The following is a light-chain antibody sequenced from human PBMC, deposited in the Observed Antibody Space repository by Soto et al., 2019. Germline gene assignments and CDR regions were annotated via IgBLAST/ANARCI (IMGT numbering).Light chain of an antibody. J-gene: IGKJ1*01. CDR1: QGISNY. V-gene: IGKV1-27*01. CDR3: QKYNSAPWT. CDR2: VAS. Sequence: DIQMSQSPSSLSASVGDRVTITCRASQGISNYLAWYQQQPGKVPKLLIYVASTLQSGVPSRFSGSGSGTDFTLTISSLQPEDVATYYCQKYNSAPWTFGQGTKVEIK.